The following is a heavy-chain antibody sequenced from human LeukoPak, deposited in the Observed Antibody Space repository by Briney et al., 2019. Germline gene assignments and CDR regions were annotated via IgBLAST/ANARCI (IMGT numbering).Heavy chain of an antibody. Sequence: SETLSLTCAVYGGCFSGYYCSWVRQPPGKGLEWIGEINHSGSTNYNPSLKSRVTISVDTSKNQFSLKLSSVTAADTAVYYCASRIAAAGHKMGFDYWGQGTLVTVSS. CDR2: INHSGST. J-gene: IGHJ4*02. CDR3: ASRIAAAGHKMGFDY. CDR1: GGCFSGYY. V-gene: IGHV4-34*01. D-gene: IGHD6-13*01.